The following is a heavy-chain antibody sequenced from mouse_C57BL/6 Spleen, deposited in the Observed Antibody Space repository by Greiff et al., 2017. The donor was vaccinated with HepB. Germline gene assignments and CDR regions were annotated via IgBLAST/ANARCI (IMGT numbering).Heavy chain of an antibody. J-gene: IGHJ3*01. D-gene: IGHD3-3*01. V-gene: IGHV1-64*01. CDR1: GYTFTSYW. Sequence: VQLQQSGAELVKPGASVKLSCKASGYTFTSYWMHWVKQRPGQGLEWIGMIHPNSGSTNYNEKFKSKATVTVDKSSSTAYMQLSSLTSEDSAVYYCAREGLGGSWFAYWGQGTLVTVSA. CDR3: AREGLGGSWFAY. CDR2: IHPNSGST.